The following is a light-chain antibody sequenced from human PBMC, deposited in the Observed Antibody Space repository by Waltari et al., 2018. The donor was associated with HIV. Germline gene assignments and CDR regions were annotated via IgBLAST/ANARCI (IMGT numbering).Light chain of an antibody. Sequence: SHELTQPPSVSVSPGQTASITCSGDKLGDNYDCWCQQKPGQSPVLVIYQYNKLPSGIPERFARSNSGNTATLTISGTQAMDEADYYCQAWDSSLVVFGGGTKLTVL. CDR3: QAWDSSLVV. J-gene: IGLJ2*01. CDR1: KLGDNY. V-gene: IGLV3-1*01. CDR2: QYN.